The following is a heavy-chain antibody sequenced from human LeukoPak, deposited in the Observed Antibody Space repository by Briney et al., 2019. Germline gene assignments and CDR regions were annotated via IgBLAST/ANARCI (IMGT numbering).Heavy chain of an antibody. J-gene: IGHJ4*02. CDR1: GFTFKNYG. CDR2: KSGSVVST. Sequence: GGSLRLSCAASGFTFKNYGMSWVRQAPGKGLEGVSLKSGSVVSTYYADSVKGRFTISRDISKNTVYLQMNSLRAEDTAVYYCAKPARDGYNYFDYWGQGTLVTVSS. V-gene: IGHV3-23*01. D-gene: IGHD5-24*01. CDR3: AKPARDGYNYFDY.